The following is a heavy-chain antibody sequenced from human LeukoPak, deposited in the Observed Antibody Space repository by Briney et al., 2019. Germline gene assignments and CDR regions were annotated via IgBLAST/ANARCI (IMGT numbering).Heavy chain of an antibody. J-gene: IGHJ4*02. D-gene: IGHD5-12*01. CDR3: ARNENSGWGYFDY. V-gene: IGHV3-23*01. Sequence: GGSLRLSCAASGFTFSSYAMSWVRQAPGKGLEWVSVIGGSNGITFYVGSVKGRFTISRDNSKDTLYLQMNSLRAEDTAVYYCARNENSGWGYFDYWGQGTLVTVSS. CDR1: GFTFSSYA. CDR2: IGGSNGIT.